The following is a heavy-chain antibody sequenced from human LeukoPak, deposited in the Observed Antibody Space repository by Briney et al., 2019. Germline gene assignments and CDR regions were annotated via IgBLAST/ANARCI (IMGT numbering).Heavy chain of an antibody. Sequence: PGGSLRLSCAASGFTFSSNAMSWVRQAPGKGLEWVSAISGSGSGTYYADSVKGRFTISRDNSKNTLYLQMNSLRAEDTALYYCAKDRVGYYRGGSFDYWGQGTLVTVSS. D-gene: IGHD3-3*01. V-gene: IGHV3-23*01. CDR3: AKDRVGYYRGGSFDY. CDR2: ISGSGSGT. CDR1: GFTFSSNA. J-gene: IGHJ4*02.